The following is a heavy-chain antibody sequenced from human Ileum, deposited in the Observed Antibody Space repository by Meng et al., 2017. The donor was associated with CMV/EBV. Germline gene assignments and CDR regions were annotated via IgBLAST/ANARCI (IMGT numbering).Heavy chain of an antibody. CDR1: GGTISSYY. J-gene: IGHJ5*02. CDR3: ARDDGYGQYRGWIGH. D-gene: IGHD2-15*01. Sequence: AETLSLTCNVSGGTISSYYWNWIRQSPGRGLEWIGYVYYSGHTNYNPSLRNRVTISFDMYKQQVFLRLRYVTAADTAVYYCARDDGYGQYRGWIGHWGQGVLVTVSS. V-gene: IGHV4-59*01. CDR2: VYYSGHT.